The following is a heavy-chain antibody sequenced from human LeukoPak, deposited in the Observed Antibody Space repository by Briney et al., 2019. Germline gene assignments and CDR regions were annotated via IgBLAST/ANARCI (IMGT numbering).Heavy chain of an antibody. J-gene: IGHJ4*02. V-gene: IGHV5-51*01. CDR3: ARQRSPYYYGSGTPEDYFDY. CDR1: GYSFTSYW. Sequence: GESLKISCKGSGYSFTSYWIGWVRQMPGKGLEWMGIIYPGDSDTRYSPSFQGQVTISADKSISTAYLQWSSLKASDTAMYYCARQRSPYYYGSGTPEDYFDYWGQGTLVTVSS. CDR2: IYPGDSDT. D-gene: IGHD3-10*01.